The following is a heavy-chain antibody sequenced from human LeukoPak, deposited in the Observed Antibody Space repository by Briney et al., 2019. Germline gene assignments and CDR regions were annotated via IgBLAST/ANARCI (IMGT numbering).Heavy chain of an antibody. V-gene: IGHV3-23*01. J-gene: IGHJ1*01. CDR2: ISGGGGST. CDR3: AKDLYSGSHAECFQH. CDR1: GFTFSSYA. Sequence: GGSLRLSCEASGFTFSSYAMSWVRQAPGKGLEWVSGISGGGGSTYYADSVKGRFTISRDNSEDTLYLQMSSLRAEDTAVYYCAKDLYSGSHAECFQHWGQGTLVTVSS. D-gene: IGHD1-26*01.